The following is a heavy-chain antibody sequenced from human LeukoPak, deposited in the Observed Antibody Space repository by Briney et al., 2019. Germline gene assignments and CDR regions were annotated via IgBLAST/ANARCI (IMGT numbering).Heavy chain of an antibody. D-gene: IGHD5-24*01. CDR1: GGSISSYH. CDR2: IYYSGST. CDR3: ASSRAGYYYYGMDV. V-gene: IGHV4-59*01. Sequence: PSETLSLTCTASGGSISSYHWSWIRQPPGKGLEWIGYIYYSGSTNYNPSLKSRVTISVDTSKNQFSLKLSSVTAADTAVYYCASSRAGYYYYGMDVWGQGTTVTVSS. J-gene: IGHJ6*02.